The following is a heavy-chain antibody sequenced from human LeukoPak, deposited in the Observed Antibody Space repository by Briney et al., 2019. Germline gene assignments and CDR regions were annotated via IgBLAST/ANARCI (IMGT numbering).Heavy chain of an antibody. CDR3: AITGYSHGGYFDY. Sequence: SETLSLTCTVSLDSTTSNFWSWVRQPPGKGLEWIGEIHRSGSPNYNPSLQSRVTISIDRSRNQIVLELSSVTAADTAVYYCAITGYSHGGYFDYWGQGTLVTVSS. J-gene: IGHJ4*02. D-gene: IGHD5-18*01. V-gene: IGHV4-4*02. CDR2: IHRSGSP. CDR1: LDSTTSNF.